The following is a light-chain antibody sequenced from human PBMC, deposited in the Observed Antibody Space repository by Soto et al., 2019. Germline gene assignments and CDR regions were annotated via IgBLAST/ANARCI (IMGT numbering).Light chain of an antibody. CDR1: QSISSW. Sequence: DIQMTQSPSTLSASVGDRVTITCRASQSISSWLAWYQRKPGKAPKLLIYDASSLESGVPSRFSGSGSGTEFPLTISSLQPDDFATYYCQQDNSYPTFGQGTKVEIK. CDR2: DAS. CDR3: QQDNSYPT. J-gene: IGKJ1*01. V-gene: IGKV1-5*01.